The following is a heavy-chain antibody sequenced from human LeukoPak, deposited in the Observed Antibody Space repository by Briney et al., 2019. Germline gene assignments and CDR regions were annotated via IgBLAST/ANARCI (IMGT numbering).Heavy chain of an antibody. CDR1: GYTFTGYY. CDR3: ARDMGSGSSSGWYRDAFDI. CDR2: INPNSGGT. D-gene: IGHD6-19*01. J-gene: IGHJ3*02. Sequence: ASVKVSCKASGYTFTGYYMHWVRQAPGQGLEWMGWINPNSGGTNYAQKFQGRVTMTRDTSISIAYMELSRLRSDDTAVYYCARDMGSGSSSGWYRDAFDIWGQGTMVTVSS. V-gene: IGHV1-2*02.